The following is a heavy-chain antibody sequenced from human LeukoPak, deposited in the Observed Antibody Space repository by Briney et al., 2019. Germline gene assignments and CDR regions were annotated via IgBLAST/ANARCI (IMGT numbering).Heavy chain of an antibody. CDR3: AKESPYYYYMDV. V-gene: IGHV3-66*01. Sequence: GGSLRLSCAASGFTVSSYYMSWVRQAPGKGLEWVSVIYSGGSTYYADSVKGRFTISRDNSKNTLYLQMNSLRAEDTAVYYCAKESPYYYYMDVWGKGTTVTVSS. J-gene: IGHJ6*03. CDR1: GFTVSSYY. CDR2: IYSGGST.